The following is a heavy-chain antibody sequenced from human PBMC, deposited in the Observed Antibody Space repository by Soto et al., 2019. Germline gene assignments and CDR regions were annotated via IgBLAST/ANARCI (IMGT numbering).Heavy chain of an antibody. J-gene: IGHJ6*02. CDR2: IWYDGSNK. CDR3: ARDRSPRPPLTYYYDSSGYPYYYYYGMDV. D-gene: IGHD3-22*01. V-gene: IGHV3-33*01. Sequence: QVQLVESGGGVVQPGRSLRLSCAASGFTFSSYGMHWVRQAPGKGLEWVAVIWYDGSNKYYADSVKGRFTISRDNSKNTLYLQMNSLRAEDTAVYYCARDRSPRPPLTYYYDSSGYPYYYYYGMDVWGQGTTVTVSS. CDR1: GFTFSSYG.